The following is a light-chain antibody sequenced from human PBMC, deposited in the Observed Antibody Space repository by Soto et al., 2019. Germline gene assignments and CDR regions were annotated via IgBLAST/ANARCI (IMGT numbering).Light chain of an antibody. CDR3: QKYYSAPFT. J-gene: IGKJ3*01. Sequence: PMTQSPSSLSASVGDRVTITCRASQPISNSLAWYQQKPGKVPKVLIYAASTLQSGVPSRFSGSVSGTDFNLTISSLQPEDVATYYCQKYYSAPFTFGPGTKRDIK. V-gene: IGKV1-27*01. CDR2: AAS. CDR1: QPISNS.